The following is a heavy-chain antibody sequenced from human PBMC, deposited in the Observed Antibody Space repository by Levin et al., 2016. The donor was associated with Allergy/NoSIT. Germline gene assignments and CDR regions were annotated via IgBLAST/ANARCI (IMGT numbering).Heavy chain of an antibody. Sequence: WVRQAPGQGLEWMGWINPNSGGTNYAQKFQGRVTMTRDTSISTAYMELSRLRSDDTAVYYCARDPMVRGGFDPWGQGTLVTVSS. CDR2: INPNSGGT. V-gene: IGHV1-2*02. D-gene: IGHD3-10*01. CDR3: ARDPMVRGGFDP. J-gene: IGHJ5*02.